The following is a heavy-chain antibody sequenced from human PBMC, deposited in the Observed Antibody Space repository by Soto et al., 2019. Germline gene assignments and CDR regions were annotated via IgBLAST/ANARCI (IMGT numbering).Heavy chain of an antibody. Sequence: HPGGSLRLSCAASGFTFSSYWMSLVRQAPGKGLEWVANIKQDGSEKYYVDSVKGRFTISRDNAKNSLYLQMNSLRAEDTALYYCARDRARFFFDYWGQGTRVTVSS. J-gene: IGHJ4*02. D-gene: IGHD3-10*01. V-gene: IGHV3-7*01. CDR2: IKQDGSEK. CDR1: GFTFSSYW. CDR3: ARDRARFFFDY.